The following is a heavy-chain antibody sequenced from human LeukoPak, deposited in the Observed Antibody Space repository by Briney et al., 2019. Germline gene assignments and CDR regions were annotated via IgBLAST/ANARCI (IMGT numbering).Heavy chain of an antibody. D-gene: IGHD6-6*01. CDR1: GFTFDDYA. CDR3: AKGYSSSSTPFDY. V-gene: IGHV3-9*01. Sequence: TGGSLRLSCAASGFTFDDYAMHWVRQAPGKGLEWVSGISWNSGSIGYADSVKGRFTISRDNAKNSLYLQMNSLRAEDTALYYCAKGYSSSSTPFDYWGQGTLVTVSS. J-gene: IGHJ4*02. CDR2: ISWNSGSI.